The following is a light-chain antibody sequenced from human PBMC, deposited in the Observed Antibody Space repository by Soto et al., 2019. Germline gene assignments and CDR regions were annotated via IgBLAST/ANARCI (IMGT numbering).Light chain of an antibody. V-gene: IGKV4-1*01. CDR2: WAS. CDR3: QQYYDVPVT. J-gene: IGKJ5*01. Sequence: DIVMTQSPDSLTVSLGERATINCKASQPVLRSSNNKNHLAWYQQKPTQSPKMLISWASTRESGVPDRFSGSGSRTEFTLTISSLQAEDAAVYYCQQYYDVPVTFGQGTRLEIK. CDR1: QPVLRSSNNKNH.